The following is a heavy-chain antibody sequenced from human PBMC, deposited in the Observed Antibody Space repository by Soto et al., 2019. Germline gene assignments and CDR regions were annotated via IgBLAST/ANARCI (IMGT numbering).Heavy chain of an antibody. CDR2: IHYSGST. CDR3: ARHEGNGNVWPLDY. Sequence: SETLSLTCTVSGDSIGTTHSYWAWIRQSPGKGLEWIGNIHYSGSTYYMPSLSSRVTLSVDTSKNQFSLRLTSVTAEDTAVYYCARHEGNGNVWPLDYWGQGILVTVSS. J-gene: IGHJ4*02. CDR1: GDSIGTTHSY. D-gene: IGHD2-8*01. V-gene: IGHV4-39*01.